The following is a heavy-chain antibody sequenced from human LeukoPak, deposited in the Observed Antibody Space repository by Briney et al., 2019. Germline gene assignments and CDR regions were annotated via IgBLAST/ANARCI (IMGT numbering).Heavy chain of an antibody. CDR3: ARDPRGGYADLNY. CDR2: ISSSGGIK. Sequence: GGSLRLSCAASGFTFSTYEMNWVRQAPGKGLEWVSYISSSGGIKYYADSVKGRFTISRDNAKNSLYLQMNSLRAEDTALYYCARDPRGGYADLNYWGQGTLVTVSS. V-gene: IGHV3-48*03. CDR1: GFTFSTYE. J-gene: IGHJ4*02. D-gene: IGHD5-12*01.